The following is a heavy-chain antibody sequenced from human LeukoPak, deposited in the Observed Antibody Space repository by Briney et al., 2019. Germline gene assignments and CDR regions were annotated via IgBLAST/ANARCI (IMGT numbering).Heavy chain of an antibody. CDR2: IYYSGST. V-gene: IGHV4-39*01. Sequence: SETLSLTCTVSGDSISSSSYYWGWIRQPPGKGLEWIGSIYYSGSTYYNPSLKSRVTISVDTSKNQFSLKLSSVTAADTAVYYCARLGGSYYADFDYWGKGTLVTVSS. CDR1: GDSISSSSYY. J-gene: IGHJ4*02. CDR3: ARLGGSYYADFDY. D-gene: IGHD1-26*01.